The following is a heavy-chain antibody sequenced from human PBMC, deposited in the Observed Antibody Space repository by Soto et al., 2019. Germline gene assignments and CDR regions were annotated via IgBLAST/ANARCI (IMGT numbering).Heavy chain of an antibody. CDR1: GFTFTSSA. CDR3: AADYEGSSSSPVRISYYYGMDA. Sequence: GASVKVSCKASGFTFTSSAVQWVRQARGQRLEWIGWIVVGSGNTNYAQKFQERVTITRDMSTSTAYMELSSLRSEDTAVYYCAADYEGSSSSPVRISYYYGMDAWGQGTTVTVSS. D-gene: IGHD6-6*01. V-gene: IGHV1-58*01. J-gene: IGHJ6*02. CDR2: IVVGSGNT.